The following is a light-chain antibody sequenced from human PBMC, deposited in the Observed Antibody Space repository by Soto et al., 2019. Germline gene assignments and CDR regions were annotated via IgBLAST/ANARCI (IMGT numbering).Light chain of an antibody. CDR1: NIGSKS. V-gene: IGLV3-21*04. Sequence: SYELTQPPSVSVAPGKTARITCGGNNIGSKSVHWYQQQPGQAPVLVIYSDSDRPSGIPERFSGSNSGNTATLTISRVEAGYEAEYYCQVWDSSSDRDVVFGGGTKLTVL. J-gene: IGLJ2*01. CDR3: QVWDSSSDRDVV. CDR2: SDS.